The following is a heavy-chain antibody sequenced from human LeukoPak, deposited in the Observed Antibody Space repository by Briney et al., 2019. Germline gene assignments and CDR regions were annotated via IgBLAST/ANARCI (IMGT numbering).Heavy chain of an antibody. Sequence: PSETLSLTCTVSGGSISSSSYYWGWIRQPPGKGLEWIGSIYYSGSTYYNPSLKSRVTITVDTSKNQFSLKLSSVTAADTAVYYCARPIYCSGGSCYHHWFDPWGQGTLVTVSS. CDR2: IYYSGST. V-gene: IGHV4-39*01. J-gene: IGHJ5*02. D-gene: IGHD2-15*01. CDR3: ARPIYCSGGSCYHHWFDP. CDR1: GGSISSSSYY.